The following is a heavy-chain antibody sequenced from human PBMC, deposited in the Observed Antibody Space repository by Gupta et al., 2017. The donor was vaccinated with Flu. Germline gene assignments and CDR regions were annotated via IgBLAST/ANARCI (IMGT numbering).Heavy chain of an antibody. Sequence: QVQLVESLGGVVQPGRSLRLSCAASGFTFNRYGIHWVRQAPGKGLQWVAVVSYDGNDKMYTESVKDRFTISRDNSKNTVYLQMNSLRVEDTAVYYCAKEINDWSYYYYGMDVWGQGTTVSVSS. CDR1: GFTFNRYG. V-gene: IGHV3-30*18. CDR3: AKEINDWSYYYYGMDV. CDR2: VSYDGNDK. D-gene: IGHD3-10*01. J-gene: IGHJ6*02.